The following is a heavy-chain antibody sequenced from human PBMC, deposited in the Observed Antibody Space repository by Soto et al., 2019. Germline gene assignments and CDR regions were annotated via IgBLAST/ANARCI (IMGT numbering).Heavy chain of an antibody. CDR2: ISYDGSNK. D-gene: IGHD3-9*01. CDR3: AKDSGHYYDILTGPPPYYYYYGMDV. V-gene: IGHV3-30*18. CDR1: GFTFSSYG. J-gene: IGHJ6*02. Sequence: GSLRLSCAASGFTFSSYGMHWVRQAPGKGLEWVAVISYDGSNKYYADSVKGRFTISRDNSKNTLYLQMNSLRAEDTAVYYCAKDSGHYYDILTGPPPYYYYYGMDVWGQGTTVTVSS.